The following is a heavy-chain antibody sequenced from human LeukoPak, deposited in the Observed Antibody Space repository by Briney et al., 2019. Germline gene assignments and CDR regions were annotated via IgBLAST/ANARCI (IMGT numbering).Heavy chain of an antibody. J-gene: IGHJ4*02. CDR3: ARYSSSWYSPFDY. Sequence: SGGSLRLSCAASGFSVSSYYMSWVRQAPGEGLEWVSVIYSGGSTYYADSVKGRLTISRDNSKNTLYLQMNSLRVEDTAVYYCARYSSSWYSPFDYWGQGTLVTVSS. V-gene: IGHV3-53*01. CDR1: GFSVSSYY. CDR2: IYSGGST. D-gene: IGHD6-13*01.